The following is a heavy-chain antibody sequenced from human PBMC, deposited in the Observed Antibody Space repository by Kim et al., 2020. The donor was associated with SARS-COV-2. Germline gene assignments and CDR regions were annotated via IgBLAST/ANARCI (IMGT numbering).Heavy chain of an antibody. Sequence: GGSLRLSCAASGFTFSSYAMHWVRQAPGKGLEWVAVISYDGSNKYYADSVKGRFTISRDNSKNTLYLQMNSLRAEDTAVYYCARDLAVVVPAAGYYYYGMDVWGQGTTVTVSS. CDR1: GFTFSSYA. CDR3: ARDLAVVVPAAGYYYYGMDV. D-gene: IGHD2-2*01. J-gene: IGHJ6*02. V-gene: IGHV3-30*04. CDR2: ISYDGSNK.